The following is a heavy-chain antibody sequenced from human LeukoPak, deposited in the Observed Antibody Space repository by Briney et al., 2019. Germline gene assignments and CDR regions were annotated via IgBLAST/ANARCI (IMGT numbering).Heavy chain of an antibody. CDR1: GFTFSSYD. Sequence: GGSLRLSCAASGFTFSSYDMHWVRQATGKGLEWVAAIGTGGDTYYAGSVKGRFTISRENANNSLFLQMNSLRAGDTAIYYCARAGGMTGYNSFDYWGQGTLVTVSS. D-gene: IGHD3-9*01. CDR3: ARAGGMTGYNSFDY. J-gene: IGHJ4*02. V-gene: IGHV3-13*01. CDR2: IGTGGDT.